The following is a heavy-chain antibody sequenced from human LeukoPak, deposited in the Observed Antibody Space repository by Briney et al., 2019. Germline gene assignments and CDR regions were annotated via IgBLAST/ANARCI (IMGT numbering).Heavy chain of an antibody. CDR2: INPSGGST. Sequence: ASVKVSCKASGYTFTSYYMHWVLQPPGQGLEWMGIINPSGGSTSYEQKFQGRVTMTRDTSTSTVYMELSSLRSEDTAVYYCARVAPEGEDTAMGGYYFDYWGQGTMVTVSS. CDR3: ARVAPEGEDTAMGGYYFDY. D-gene: IGHD5-18*01. V-gene: IGHV1-46*01. J-gene: IGHJ4*02. CDR1: GYTFTSYY.